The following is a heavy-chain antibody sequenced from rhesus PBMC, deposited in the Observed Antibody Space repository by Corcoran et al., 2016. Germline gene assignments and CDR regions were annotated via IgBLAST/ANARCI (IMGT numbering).Heavy chain of an antibody. Sequence: EVQLVETGGGLVQPGGSLKLSCAASGFTFSSYGMSWVRQAPGKGLEWVSAINSGGGSTYYADAVKGRFTSSRDNSKNTLSLQMNSLRAEDTTVYYCAIRTYYYDSGYYNPTGYWGQGVLVTVSS. V-gene: IGHV3S5*01. CDR2: INSGGGST. CDR1: GFTFSSYG. D-gene: IGHD3-28*01. CDR3: AIRTYYYDSGYYNPTGY. J-gene: IGHJ4*01.